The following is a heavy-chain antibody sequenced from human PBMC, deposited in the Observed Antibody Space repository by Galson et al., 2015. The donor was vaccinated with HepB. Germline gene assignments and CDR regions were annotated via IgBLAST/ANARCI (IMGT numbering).Heavy chain of an antibody. Sequence: SVKVSCKASGYTFTSYYIHWVRQAPGQGLEWMGRLNPNSGGTTYAQTFHDRVTMTRDASLNTAYLEVNRLRFNDTAIYYCARSESLRGYIKFYYGLDVWGQGTTVTVSS. CDR1: GYTFTSYY. D-gene: IGHD3-22*01. V-gene: IGHV1-2*06. J-gene: IGHJ6*02. CDR3: ARSESLRGYIKFYYGLDV. CDR2: LNPNSGGT.